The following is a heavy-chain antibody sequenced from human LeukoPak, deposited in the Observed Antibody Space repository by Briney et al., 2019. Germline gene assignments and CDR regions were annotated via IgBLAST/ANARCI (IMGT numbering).Heavy chain of an antibody. CDR2: INHSGST. CDR1: GGSFSGYY. Sequence: SETLSLTCAVSGGSFSGYYWSWIRQPPGKGLEWIGEINHSGSTNYNPSLKSRVTISVDKSKNQFSLKLSSVTAADTAVYYCARDQVIAVAGNWFDPWGQGTLVTVSS. J-gene: IGHJ5*02. CDR3: ARDQVIAVAGNWFDP. V-gene: IGHV4-34*01. D-gene: IGHD6-19*01.